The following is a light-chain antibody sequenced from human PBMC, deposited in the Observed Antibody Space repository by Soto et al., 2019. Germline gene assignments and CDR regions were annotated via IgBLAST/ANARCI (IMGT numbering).Light chain of an antibody. CDR3: QQSYSTTST. Sequence: EIVMTQCPATLSVSPGERATLSCRASQSVXSNLAWYQKKPGQAPRILXACASSRATGSPDRLSGSGSGTDFTLTISRLEPEDFSTYYCQQSYSTTSTVGQGTRLEIK. CDR1: QSVXSN. V-gene: IGKV3D-15*01. J-gene: IGKJ5*01. CDR2: CAS.